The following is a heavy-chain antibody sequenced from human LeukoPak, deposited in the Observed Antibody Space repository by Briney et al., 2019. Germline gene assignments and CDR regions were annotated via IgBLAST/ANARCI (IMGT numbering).Heavy chain of an antibody. J-gene: IGHJ4*02. Sequence: GGTLRLSCAASGFTFSSYAMHWVRQAPGKGLEWVAVISYDGSNKYYADSVKGRFTISRDNSKNTLYLQMNSLRAEDTAVYYCARAPPYTIFGVVPYFDYWGQGTLVTVSS. V-gene: IGHV3-30*04. CDR2: ISYDGSNK. D-gene: IGHD3-3*01. CDR1: GFTFSSYA. CDR3: ARAPPYTIFGVVPYFDY.